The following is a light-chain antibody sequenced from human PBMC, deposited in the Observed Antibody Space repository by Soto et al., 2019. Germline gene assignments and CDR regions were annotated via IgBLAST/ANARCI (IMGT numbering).Light chain of an antibody. CDR3: CSNAGSYTFV. CDR2: DVS. Sequence: QSVLTQSRSLSGSPGQSVTISCTGTSSDVGGYNYVSWYQQHPGKAPKLMIYDVSKRPSGVPDRFSGSKSGNTASLTISGLQAEDEADYYCCSNAGSYTFVFGPGTKLTVL. CDR1: SSDVGGYNY. V-gene: IGLV2-11*01. J-gene: IGLJ1*01.